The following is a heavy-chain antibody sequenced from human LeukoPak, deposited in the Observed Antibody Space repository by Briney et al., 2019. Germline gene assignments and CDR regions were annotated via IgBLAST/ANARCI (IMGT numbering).Heavy chain of an antibody. CDR2: INPSGGST. CDR1: GYTFTSYY. J-gene: IGHJ4*02. V-gene: IGHV1-46*01. Sequence: ASVKVSCKASGYTFTSYYMHWVRQAPGQGLEWMGIINPSGGSTSYAQKFQGRVTMTRDTSTSTVYMELSSLRSEDTAVYYCAREARSTRGYSSGWYLYYFDYWGQGTLVTVSS. CDR3: AREARSTRGYSSGWYLYYFDY. D-gene: IGHD6-19*01.